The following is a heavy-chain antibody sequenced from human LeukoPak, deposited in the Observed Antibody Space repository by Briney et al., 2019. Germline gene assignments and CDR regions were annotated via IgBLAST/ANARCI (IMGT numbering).Heavy chain of an antibody. CDR2: ISGDDQDK. D-gene: IGHD2-2*01. V-gene: IGHV3-11*01. CDR3: TRRAHYCSSTVCGYANLDY. CDR1: GFTFSDYD. J-gene: IGHJ4*02. Sequence: GGSLRLSCAASGFTFSDYDMSWIRQAPGKGLEWVSDISGDDQDKYYADSVKGRFTISGDNAKNSLYLQVKSLRADDTAVYYCTRRAHYCSSTVCGYANLDYWGQGTLVTVSS.